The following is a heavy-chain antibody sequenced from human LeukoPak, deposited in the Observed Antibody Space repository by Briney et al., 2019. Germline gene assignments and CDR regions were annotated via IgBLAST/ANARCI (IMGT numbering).Heavy chain of an antibody. Sequence: AASVKVSCKVSGYTLTELSMHWVRQAPGKGPEWMGGFDPEDGETIYAQKFQGRVTMTEDTSTDTAYMELSSLRSEDTAVYYCATSHRDIVVVPAALDYWGQGTLVTVSS. CDR1: GYTLTELS. V-gene: IGHV1-24*01. J-gene: IGHJ4*02. D-gene: IGHD2-2*01. CDR2: FDPEDGET. CDR3: ATSHRDIVVVPAALDY.